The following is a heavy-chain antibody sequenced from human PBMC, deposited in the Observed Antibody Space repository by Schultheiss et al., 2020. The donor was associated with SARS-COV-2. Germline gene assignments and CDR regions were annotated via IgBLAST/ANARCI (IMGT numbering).Heavy chain of an antibody. D-gene: IGHD4-17*01. J-gene: IGHJ6*02. CDR2: IIPIFGTA. V-gene: IGHV1-69*01. Sequence: GGSLRLSCKASGGTFSSYAISWVRQAPGQGLEWMGGIIPIFGTANYAQKFQGRVTITADESTSTAYMELSSLRSEDTAVYYCAGTVPRGYYYGMDVWGQGTTVTVSS. CDR3: AGTVPRGYYYGMDV. CDR1: GGTFSSYA.